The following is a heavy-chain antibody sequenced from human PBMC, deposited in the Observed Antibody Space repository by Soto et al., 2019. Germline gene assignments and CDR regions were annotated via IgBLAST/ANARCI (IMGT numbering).Heavy chain of an antibody. V-gene: IGHV2-70*01. CDR1: GFSLSTTGMC. J-gene: IGHJ4*02. CDR2: IDWADDK. D-gene: IGHD5-18*01. Sequence: SGPTMVNPTQTLPLTCTFSGFSLSTTGMCVSWIRQPPGKALEWLALIDWADDKYYSTSLKTRITISKDPSKNQVVLTMTNVAPVDTATYFCSRAVGGFTYGYPDYWGQGTLVAVSS. CDR3: SRAVGGFTYGYPDY.